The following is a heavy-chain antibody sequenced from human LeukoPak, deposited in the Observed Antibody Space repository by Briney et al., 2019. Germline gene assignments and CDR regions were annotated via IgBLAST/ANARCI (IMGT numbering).Heavy chain of an antibody. J-gene: IGHJ4*02. V-gene: IGHV1-2*02. CDR1: ASTFTNYG. D-gene: IGHD3-10*01. Sequence: PSVNLCCNSSASTFTNYGTNWVRQAPGQGLGWMGWINPNSGGTNYEQKFQGRVTMTRDTSISTAYMELSRLRSDDTAVYYCAPASGLGEFFLLVYWGEGTLVTVSS. CDR2: INPNSGGT. CDR3: APASGLGEFFLLVY.